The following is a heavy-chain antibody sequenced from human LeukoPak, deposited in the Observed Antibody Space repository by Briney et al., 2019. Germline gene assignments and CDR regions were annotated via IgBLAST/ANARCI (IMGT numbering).Heavy chain of an antibody. CDR3: ARDFWSGYGLIY. CDR2: ISGSGGST. V-gene: IGHV3-23*01. Sequence: GGSLRLSCAASGFTFSSYAMSWVRQAPGKGLEWVSAISGSGGSTYYADSVKGRFTISRDNSKNTLYLQMNSLRAEDTAVYYCARDFWSGYGLIYWGQGTLVTVSS. J-gene: IGHJ4*02. CDR1: GFTFSSYA. D-gene: IGHD3-3*01.